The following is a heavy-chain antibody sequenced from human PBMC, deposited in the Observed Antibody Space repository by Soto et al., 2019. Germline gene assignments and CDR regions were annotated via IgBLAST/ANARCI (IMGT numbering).Heavy chain of an antibody. CDR2: INHSGST. J-gene: IGHJ4*02. CDR1: GGSFSGYY. Sequence: SETLSLTCAVYGGSFSGYYWSWIRQPPGKGLEWIGEINHSGSTNYNPSLKSRVTISVDTSKNQFSLKLSSVTAADTAVYYCARGFNTGYSSGWFFYWGQGTLVNVSS. V-gene: IGHV4-34*01. D-gene: IGHD6-19*01. CDR3: ARGFNTGYSSGWFFY.